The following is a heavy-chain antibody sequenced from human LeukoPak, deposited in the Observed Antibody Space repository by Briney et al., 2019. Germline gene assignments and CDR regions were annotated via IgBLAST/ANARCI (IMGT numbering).Heavy chain of an antibody. CDR1: GYTFSDFG. Sequence: GASVKVSCETSGYTFSDFGMSWVRQAPGQGLEWMGWISAYNGGTNYAHNLQGRVAMTTDTSTSTAYMELRSLRSDDTAVYYCARGRPSDYWGQGILVTVSS. CDR3: ARGRPSDY. J-gene: IGHJ4*02. V-gene: IGHV1-18*01. CDR2: ISAYNGGT.